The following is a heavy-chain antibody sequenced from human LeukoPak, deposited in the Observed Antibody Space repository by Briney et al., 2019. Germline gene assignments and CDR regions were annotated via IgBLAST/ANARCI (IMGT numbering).Heavy chain of an antibody. D-gene: IGHD4-17*01. CDR1: GFTFSSYA. Sequence: GGSLRLSCAASGFTFSSYAMSWVRQAPGKGLEWVSAISGSGGSTYYADSVKGWFTISRDNSKNTLYLQMNSLRAEDTAVYYCAKDLSVGDLYGDYAFDYWGQGTLVTVSS. J-gene: IGHJ4*02. V-gene: IGHV3-23*01. CDR2: ISGSGGST. CDR3: AKDLSVGDLYGDYAFDY.